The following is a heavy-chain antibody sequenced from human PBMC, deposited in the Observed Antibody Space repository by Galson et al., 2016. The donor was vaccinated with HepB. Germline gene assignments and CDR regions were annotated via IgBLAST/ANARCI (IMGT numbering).Heavy chain of an antibody. Sequence: SLRLSCAASGFTFGDYAMSWFRQAPGKGLEWVGFIRRKAYGGTTEYAASVKGRFTISRDDSKSIAYLQINSLKTEDTAVYYCTRGGWSRESYFDYWGQGTLVTVSS. CDR1: GFTFGDYA. J-gene: IGHJ4*02. D-gene: IGHD1-26*01. CDR3: TRGGWSRESYFDY. V-gene: IGHV3-49*03. CDR2: IRRKAYGGTT.